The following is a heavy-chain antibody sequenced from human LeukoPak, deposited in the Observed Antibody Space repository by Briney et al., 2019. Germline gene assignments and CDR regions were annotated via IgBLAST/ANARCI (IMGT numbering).Heavy chain of an antibody. J-gene: IGHJ4*02. CDR3: AKSEVVAATLIDY. D-gene: IGHD2-15*01. CDR1: GFTFSSYA. CDR2: ISGSGGST. V-gene: IGHV3-23*01. Sequence: PGGSLRLSCAAAGFTFSSYAMSWVRQAPGKGLEWVSAISGSGGSTYYADSVKGRFTVSRDNSKNTLYLQMNSLRAEDTAVYYCAKSEVVAATLIDYWGQGTLVTVSS.